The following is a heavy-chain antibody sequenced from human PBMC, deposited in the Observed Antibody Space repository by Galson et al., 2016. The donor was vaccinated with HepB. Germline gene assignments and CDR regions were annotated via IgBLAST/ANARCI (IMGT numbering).Heavy chain of an antibody. CDR2: LGGTGRTP. CDR3: AKFRGVDYHFYYMDV. Sequence: QAPGKGLEWVSSLGGTGRTPFYADSVKGSFAISRYNSKSTLYLQMNSLRAEDTALYYCAKFRGVDYHFYYMDVWGKGAMVTVSS. V-gene: IGHV3-23*01. J-gene: IGHJ6*03. D-gene: IGHD3-10*01.